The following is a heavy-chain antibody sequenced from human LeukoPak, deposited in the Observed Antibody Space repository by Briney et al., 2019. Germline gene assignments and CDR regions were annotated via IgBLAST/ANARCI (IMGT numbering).Heavy chain of an antibody. CDR2: ISYDGSNK. V-gene: IGHV3-30*18. Sequence: PGGSLRLSCAASGFTFSSYGMHWVRQAPGKGLEWVAVISYDGSNKYYADSVKGRFTISRDNSKNTLYLQMNSLRAEDTAVYYCAKESEWEPGFDYWGQGTLVTVSS. D-gene: IGHD1-26*01. CDR1: GFTFSSYG. CDR3: AKESEWEPGFDY. J-gene: IGHJ4*02.